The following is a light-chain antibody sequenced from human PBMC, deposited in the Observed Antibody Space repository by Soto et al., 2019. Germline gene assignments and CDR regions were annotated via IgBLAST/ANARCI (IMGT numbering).Light chain of an antibody. CDR1: QSVSSY. V-gene: IGKV3-11*01. CDR2: DAS. Sequence: EIVLTQSPATLSLSPGGRATLSCRASQSVSSYLAWYQQKPGQAPRLLIYDASNRATGIPARFSGSGSGTDFTLTISSLEPEDFAVYYCQQRSKSLTFGGGTKVEIK. J-gene: IGKJ4*01. CDR3: QQRSKSLT.